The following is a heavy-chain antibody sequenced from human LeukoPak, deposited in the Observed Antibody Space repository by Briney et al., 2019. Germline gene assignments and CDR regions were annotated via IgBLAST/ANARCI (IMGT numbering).Heavy chain of an antibody. CDR2: FDPEDGET. CDR3: AREGYDSSGYLFDY. D-gene: IGHD3-22*01. CDR1: GYTLTELS. Sequence: ASVKVSCKVSGYTLTELSMHWVRQAPGKGLEWMGGFDPEDGETIYAQKFQGRVTMTEDTSTDTAYMELSSLRSDDTAVYYCAREGYDSSGYLFDYWGQGTLVTVSS. V-gene: IGHV1-24*01. J-gene: IGHJ4*02.